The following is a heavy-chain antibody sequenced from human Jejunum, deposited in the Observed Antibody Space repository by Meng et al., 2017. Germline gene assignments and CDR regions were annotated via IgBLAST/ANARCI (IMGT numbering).Heavy chain of an antibody. D-gene: IGHD1-26*01. CDR3: ARGREWELRKDNEYFLH. J-gene: IGHJ1*01. CDR2: ITPMFGTA. Sequence: SVKVSCKASGGTFRSSAISWVRQAPGQGLEWMGGITPMFGTANYAQKFQGRITINTDESKSTAYMELSSLRSEDTAVYYCARGREWELRKDNEYFLHWGQGTLVTVSS. CDR1: GGTFRSSA. V-gene: IGHV1-69*05.